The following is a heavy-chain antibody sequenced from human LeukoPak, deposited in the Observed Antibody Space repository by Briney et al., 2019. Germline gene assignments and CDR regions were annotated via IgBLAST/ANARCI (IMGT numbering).Heavy chain of an antibody. V-gene: IGHV3-7*02. CDR3: AKGGPDYNKFDS. D-gene: IGHD4-11*01. Sequence: GGSLRLSCAASGFTFSNRWMNGVRQAPGKGLEWVANIKKDGSEKYYVDSVKGRFTISRDNAKNSLYLQMTSLGAEDTAVYYCAKGGPDYNKFDSRGQGTPVTVSS. CDR1: GFTFSNRW. CDR2: IKKDGSEK. J-gene: IGHJ4*02.